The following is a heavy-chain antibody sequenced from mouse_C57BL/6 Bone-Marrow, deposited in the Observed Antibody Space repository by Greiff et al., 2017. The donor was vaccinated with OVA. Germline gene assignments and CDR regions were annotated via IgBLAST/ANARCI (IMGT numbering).Heavy chain of an antibody. D-gene: IGHD1-1*01. Sequence: VQLKQSGPELVKPGASVKISCKASGYTFTDYYMNWVKQSHGKSLEWIGDINPNNGGTSYNQKFKGKATLTVDKSSSTSYMELRSLTSEDSAVYYCARHCYCGSSHWYFDVWGTGTTVTVSS. CDR3: ARHCYCGSSHWYFDV. J-gene: IGHJ1*03. CDR1: GYTFTDYY. V-gene: IGHV1-26*01. CDR2: INPNNGGT.